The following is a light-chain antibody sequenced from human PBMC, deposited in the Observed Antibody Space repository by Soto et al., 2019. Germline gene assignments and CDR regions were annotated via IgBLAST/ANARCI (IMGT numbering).Light chain of an antibody. Sequence: QSVLTQPPSVSAAPGQKVTISCSGSGSNIGNNYVSWYQQLPGTAPKLLIYDNDYRPSGIPDRFSGSKSGTSATLGITGLQTGDEADYYCGTWDSSLSVVVFGGGTKLTVL. CDR3: GTWDSSLSVVV. CDR1: GSNIGNNY. CDR2: DND. V-gene: IGLV1-51*01. J-gene: IGLJ2*01.